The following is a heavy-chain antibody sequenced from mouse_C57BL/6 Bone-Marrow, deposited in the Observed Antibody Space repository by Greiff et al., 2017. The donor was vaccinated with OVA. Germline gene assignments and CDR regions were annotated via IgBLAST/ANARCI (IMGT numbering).Heavy chain of an antibody. CDR3: ARGGYYDYDGGAWFAY. V-gene: IGHV1-80*01. CDR1: GYAFSNYW. Sequence: LVESGAELVKPGASVKISCKASGYAFSNYWMNWVKQRPGKGLEWIGQIFPGDGDTNYNGKFKGKATLTADKSSSTAYMELRSLTSEDTAVYYCARGGYYDYDGGAWFAYWGQGTLVTVSA. D-gene: IGHD2-4*01. J-gene: IGHJ3*01. CDR2: IFPGDGDT.